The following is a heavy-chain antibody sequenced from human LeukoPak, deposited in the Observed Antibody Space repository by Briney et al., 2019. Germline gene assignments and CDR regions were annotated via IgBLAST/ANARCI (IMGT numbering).Heavy chain of an antibody. J-gene: IGHJ6*03. D-gene: IGHD2-15*01. Sequence: PGGSLRLSCAASGFTFSDYYMSWIRQAPGKGLEWVSYISSSGSTIYYADSVKGRFTISRDNSKNTLYLQMNSLRAEDTAVYYCAKTGLGVALDYYYMDVWGKGTTVTVSS. CDR3: AKTGLGVALDYYYMDV. V-gene: IGHV3-11*04. CDR1: GFTFSDYY. CDR2: ISSSGSTI.